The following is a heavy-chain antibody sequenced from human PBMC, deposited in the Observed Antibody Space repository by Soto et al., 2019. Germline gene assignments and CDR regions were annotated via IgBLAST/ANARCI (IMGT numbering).Heavy chain of an antibody. CDR1: GGSISRCTYH. J-gene: IGHJ5*02. V-gene: IGHV4-39*01. D-gene: IGHD3-9*01. Sequence: SETLSLTCSVSGGSISRCTYHCGWIRQPPGKGLERIGTVYYNENTYYTPSLKSRVTITVDTAKNQFSLNLRCVTAADTAMYFCPRRGRYYGCPGWFDPWGPGSLVTVSS. CDR3: PRRGRYYGCPGWFDP. CDR2: VYYNENT.